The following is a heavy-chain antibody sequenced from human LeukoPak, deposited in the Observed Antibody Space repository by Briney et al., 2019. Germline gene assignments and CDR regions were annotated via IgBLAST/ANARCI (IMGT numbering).Heavy chain of an antibody. J-gene: IGHJ4*02. CDR1: GFTFGDYA. D-gene: IGHD3-9*01. CDR3: TRDFREYDILTGYYGGYYFDY. V-gene: IGHV3-49*03. CDR2: IRSKAYGGTT. Sequence: GGSLRLSCTASGFTFGDYAMSWFRQAPGKGLEWVGFIRSKAYGGTTEYAASVKGRFTISRDDSKSIAYLQMNSLKTDDTAVYYCTRDFREYDILTGYYGGYYFDYWGQGTLVTVSS.